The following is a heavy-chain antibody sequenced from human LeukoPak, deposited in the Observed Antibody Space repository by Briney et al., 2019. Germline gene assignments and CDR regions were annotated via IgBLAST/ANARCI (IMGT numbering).Heavy chain of an antibody. Sequence: SETLSLTCAVYGGSFSGYYWSWIRQPPGKGLEWIGEINHSGSTNYNPSLKSRVTISVDTSKNQFSLKLSSVTAADTAVYYCARDQAPYYYDSSGYSHWGQGTLVTVSS. J-gene: IGHJ4*02. V-gene: IGHV4-34*01. CDR1: GGSFSGYY. CDR2: INHSGST. CDR3: ARDQAPYYYDSSGYSH. D-gene: IGHD3-22*01.